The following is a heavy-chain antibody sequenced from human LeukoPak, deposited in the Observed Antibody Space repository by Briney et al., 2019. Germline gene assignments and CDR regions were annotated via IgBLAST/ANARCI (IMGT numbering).Heavy chain of an antibody. V-gene: IGHV3-23*01. CDR2: ISDSGGRT. CDR1: GFSFSSYG. J-gene: IGHJ4*02. Sequence: HPGGSLRLSCAASGFSFSSYGMSWVPRAPGKGLEWVSVISDSGGRTYYADSVKGRFTISRDNSKNTLHLQMNSLRAEDTAVYYCATDGLYCSSTNCYFEYWGQGTLVTVSS. D-gene: IGHD2-2*01. CDR3: ATDGLYCSSTNCYFEY.